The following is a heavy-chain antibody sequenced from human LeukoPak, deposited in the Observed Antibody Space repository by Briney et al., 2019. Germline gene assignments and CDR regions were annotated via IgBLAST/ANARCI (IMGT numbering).Heavy chain of an antibody. Sequence: GGSLRLSCAASGFTFITYSMNWVRQAPGKGLEWVSAISGSGGSTYYADSVKGRFTISRDNSKNTLYLQMNSLRAEDTAVYYCAKDSGSGYYYVPSGFDYWGQGTLVTVSS. CDR2: ISGSGGST. CDR3: AKDSGSGYYYVPSGFDY. CDR1: GFTFITYS. V-gene: IGHV3-23*01. D-gene: IGHD3-22*01. J-gene: IGHJ4*02.